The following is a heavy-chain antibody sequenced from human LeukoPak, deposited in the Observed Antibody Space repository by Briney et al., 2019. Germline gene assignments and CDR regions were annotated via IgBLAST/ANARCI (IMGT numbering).Heavy chain of an antibody. V-gene: IGHV3-30*18. Sequence: PGGSLRLSCVASGFTFSSYGMHWVRQAPGKGLECVAVISYDGSNKYYADSVKGRFTISRDNSKNTLYLQMNSLRAEDTAVYYCAKPVGATIVRGGYFDYWGQGTLVTVSS. CDR1: GFTFSSYG. J-gene: IGHJ4*02. D-gene: IGHD1-26*01. CDR3: AKPVGATIVRGGYFDY. CDR2: ISYDGSNK.